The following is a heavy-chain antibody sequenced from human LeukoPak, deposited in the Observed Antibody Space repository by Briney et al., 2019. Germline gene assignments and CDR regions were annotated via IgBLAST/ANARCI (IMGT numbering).Heavy chain of an antibody. CDR3: ARGGGRVVPAAAPEY. Sequence: KPGGSLRLSCAASGFTFSDYYMTWIRQAPGKGLEWVSYISSSGTTIHYVDSVKGRFTISRDNSKNTLYLQMGSLRAEDMAVYYCARGGGRVVPAAAPEYWGQGALVTVSS. J-gene: IGHJ4*02. D-gene: IGHD2-2*01. CDR2: ISSSGTTI. CDR1: GFTFSDYY. V-gene: IGHV3-11*04.